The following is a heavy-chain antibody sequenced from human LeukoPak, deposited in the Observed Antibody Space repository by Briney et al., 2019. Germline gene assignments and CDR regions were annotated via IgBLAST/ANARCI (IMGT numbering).Heavy chain of an antibody. Sequence: TVNVPCKDSGYTFTSYGLSWVRQAPGQGLEWMGWISAYNGNTNYAQKLQGRVTMTPDTSTSTAYMELRSLRSDDTAVYYCARVGGQSTVASYYFDYWGQGTLVTVSS. V-gene: IGHV1-18*01. J-gene: IGHJ4*02. CDR3: ARVGGQSTVASYYFDY. CDR1: GYTFTSYG. CDR2: ISAYNGNT. D-gene: IGHD4-23*01.